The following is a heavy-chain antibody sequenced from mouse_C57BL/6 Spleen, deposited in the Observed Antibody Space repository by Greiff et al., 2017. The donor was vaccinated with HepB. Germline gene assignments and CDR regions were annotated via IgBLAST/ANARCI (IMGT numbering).Heavy chain of an antibody. D-gene: IGHD2-1*01. CDR2: ISYDGSN. CDR1: GYSITSGYY. V-gene: IGHV3-6*01. Sequence: VQLKESGPGLVKPSQSLSLTCSVTGYSITSGYYWNWIRQFPGNKLEWMGYISYDGSNNYNPSLKNRISITRDTSKNQFFLKLNSVTTEDTATYYCARPGGNYPWYFDVWGTGTTVTVSS. J-gene: IGHJ1*03. CDR3: ARPGGNYPWYFDV.